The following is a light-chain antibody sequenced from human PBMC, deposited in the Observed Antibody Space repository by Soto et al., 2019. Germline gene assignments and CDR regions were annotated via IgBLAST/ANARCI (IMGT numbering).Light chain of an antibody. Sequence: EIVMAQYPATLSVSPGERATLSCRASQSVSSNLAWYQQKPGQAPRLLIYGASTRATGIPARFSGSGSGTEFTLTISSLQSEDFAVYYCQQYNNWPYTFDQGTKLEIK. CDR1: QSVSSN. CDR2: GAS. CDR3: QQYNNWPYT. V-gene: IGKV3-15*01. J-gene: IGKJ2*01.